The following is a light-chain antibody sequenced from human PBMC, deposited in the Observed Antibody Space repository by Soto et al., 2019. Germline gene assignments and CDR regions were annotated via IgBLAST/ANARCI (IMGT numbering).Light chain of an antibody. CDR2: GAF. J-gene: IGKJ1*01. CDR3: HHYGGSVWT. Sequence: EIVLTQSPGTLSLSPGERATLSCRTSQSVSSFFLAWFQQKPGQAPRLLIYGAFNRATGIPDRFSGSGSGTDFALTISRLEPEDFAVYYCHHYGGSVWTFGQGTKVEIK. CDR1: QSVSSFF. V-gene: IGKV3-20*01.